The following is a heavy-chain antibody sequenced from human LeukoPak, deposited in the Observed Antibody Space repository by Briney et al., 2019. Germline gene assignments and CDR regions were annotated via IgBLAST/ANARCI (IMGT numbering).Heavy chain of an antibody. J-gene: IGHJ4*02. D-gene: IGHD5-18*01. V-gene: IGHV1-24*01. Sequence: GSVKVSCKVSGYTLTKLSIHWVRQAPGKGLEWMGRFDPEDGERIYAQKFQGRVTMTRDMSTSTVYMELSSLRSEDTAVYYCARGNVDTAMVTMDYWGQGTLVTVSS. CDR3: ARGNVDTAMVTMDY. CDR1: GYTLTKLS. CDR2: FDPEDGER.